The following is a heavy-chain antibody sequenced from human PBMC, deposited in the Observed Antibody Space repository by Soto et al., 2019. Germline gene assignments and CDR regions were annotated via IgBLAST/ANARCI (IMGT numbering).Heavy chain of an antibody. J-gene: IGHJ4*02. CDR1: GFNFGDYR. CDR2: IMSRDTFI. Sequence: PGGSLRLSCVASGFNFGDYRMKWVRQAPGKGLEWVASIMSRDTFIQYGDSVGGRFTISRDNARNALYLHLNDVRADDTAMYYCARRENDNPSYYWLHWGRGTLVTVSS. D-gene: IGHD3-10*01. CDR3: ARRENDNPSYYWLH. V-gene: IGHV3-21*06.